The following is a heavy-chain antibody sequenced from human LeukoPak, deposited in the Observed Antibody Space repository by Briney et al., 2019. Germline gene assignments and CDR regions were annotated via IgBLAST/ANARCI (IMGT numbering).Heavy chain of an antibody. V-gene: IGHV1-2*02. CDR3: ARRFAARYCSSTSCRAEYFQH. D-gene: IGHD2-2*01. Sequence: ASVKVSCKASGYTFTGYYMHWVRQAPAQGLEWMGWINPNSGGTNYAQKFQGRVTMTRDTSISTAYMELSRLRSDDTAVYYCARRFAARYCSSTSCRAEYFQHWGQGTLVTASS. J-gene: IGHJ1*01. CDR1: GYTFTGYY. CDR2: INPNSGGT.